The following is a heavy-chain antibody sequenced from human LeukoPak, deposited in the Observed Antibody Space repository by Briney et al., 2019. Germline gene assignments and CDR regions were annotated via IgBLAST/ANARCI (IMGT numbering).Heavy chain of an antibody. CDR3: ARDGFTIFGVVIIRDYYYYMDA. Sequence: ASVKVSCKASGYTFTSYGISWVRQAPGQGLEWMGWISAYNGNTNYAQKLQGRVTMTTDTSTSTAYMELRSLRSDDTAVYYCARDGFTIFGVVIIRDYYYYMDAWGKGTTVTVSS. CDR2: ISAYNGNT. V-gene: IGHV1-18*01. J-gene: IGHJ6*03. D-gene: IGHD3-3*01. CDR1: GYTFTSYG.